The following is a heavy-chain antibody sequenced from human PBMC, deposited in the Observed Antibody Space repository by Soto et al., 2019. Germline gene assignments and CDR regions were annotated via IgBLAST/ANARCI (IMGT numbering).Heavy chain of an antibody. CDR3: AHRLVSHSNYGMDV. J-gene: IGHJ6*02. V-gene: IGHV2-5*01. Sequence: VSGPTLVNPTQTLTLTCTFSGFLLTTSGVGVVWIRQPPGKALEWLALIYWNDDKRYSPSLKTRLTITKDTSKNQVVLTMTNMDPVDTATYYCAHRLVSHSNYGMDVWGPATTVTVS. CDR1: GFLLTTSGVG. CDR2: IYWNDDK.